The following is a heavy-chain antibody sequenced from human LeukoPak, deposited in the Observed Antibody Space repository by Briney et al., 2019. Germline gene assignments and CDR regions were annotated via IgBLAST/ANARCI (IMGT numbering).Heavy chain of an antibody. V-gene: IGHV3-7*01. Sequence: PGGSLRLSCAASGFTFRTYEMNWVRQGPGKGLEWVAHIKEDTSQKYYVGSVEGRFTTSRDNARNSLYLQMNSLRGEDTAVYFCARQVSREGHFDYWGQGALVTVSS. D-gene: IGHD1-26*01. J-gene: IGHJ4*02. CDR1: GFTFRTYE. CDR2: IKEDTSQK. CDR3: ARQVSREGHFDY.